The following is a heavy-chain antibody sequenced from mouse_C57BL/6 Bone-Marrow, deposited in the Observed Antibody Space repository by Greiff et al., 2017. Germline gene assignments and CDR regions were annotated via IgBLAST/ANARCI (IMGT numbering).Heavy chain of an antibody. CDR3: ARRGSFAY. CDR2: INPYNGGT. V-gene: IGHV1-19*01. CDR1: GYTFTDYY. Sequence: VQLKESGPVLVKPGASVKMSCKASGYTFTDYYMNWVKQSHGKSLEWIGVINPYNGGTSYNQKFKGKATLTVEKSSSTAYMELNSLTSEDSAVYYCARRGSFAYWGQGTLVTVSA. J-gene: IGHJ3*01.